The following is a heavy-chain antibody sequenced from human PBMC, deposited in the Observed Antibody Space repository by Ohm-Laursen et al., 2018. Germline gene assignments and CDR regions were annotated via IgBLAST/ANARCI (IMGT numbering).Heavy chain of an antibody. D-gene: IGHD3-16*01. CDR3: ASEWSYGFDS. V-gene: IGHV3-48*03. CDR1: GFTFRSYE. J-gene: IGHJ5*01. CDR2: ISSSGSTI. Sequence: SLRLSCTASGFTFRSYEMNWVRQAPGKGLEWVSYISSSGSTIYYADSVKGRFTISRDNAKNSLDPQMNSLRAEDTAVYHCASEWSYGFDSWGQGTLVTVSS.